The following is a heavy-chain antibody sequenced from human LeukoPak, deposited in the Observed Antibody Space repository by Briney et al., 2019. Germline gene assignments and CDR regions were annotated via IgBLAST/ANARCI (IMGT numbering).Heavy chain of an antibody. D-gene: IGHD2-21*01. J-gene: IGHJ4*02. Sequence: PSETLSLTCTVSGDXISSSSCSWIRQPAGKGLEWIGRIYTSGSTNYNPSLKSRVTMSVDTSKNQFFLKLSSVTAADTAVYYCARVIGSWKFDSWGQGTLVTVSS. V-gene: IGHV4-4*07. CDR3: ARVIGSWKFDS. CDR2: IYTSGST. CDR1: GDXISSSS.